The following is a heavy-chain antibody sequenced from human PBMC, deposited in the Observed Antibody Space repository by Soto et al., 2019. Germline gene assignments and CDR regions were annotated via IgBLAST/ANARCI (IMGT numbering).Heavy chain of an antibody. Sequence: QVQLVESGGGVVQPGGSLRLSCAASAFTFSRHAMHWVRQAPGKGLQWVGVIWSDGSNQRYAESVKGRFTISRDNSKNTLYLQMNSLRAEDTAVYYCARERTFGENNHNYMDVWGTGITVTVSS. CDR3: ARERTFGENNHNYMDV. J-gene: IGHJ6*03. CDR2: IWSDGSNQ. D-gene: IGHD3-10*01. CDR1: AFTFSRHA. V-gene: IGHV3-33*01.